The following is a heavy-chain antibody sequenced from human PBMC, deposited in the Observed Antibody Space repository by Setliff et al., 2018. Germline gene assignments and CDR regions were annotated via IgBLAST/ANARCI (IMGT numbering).Heavy chain of an antibody. Sequence: SVKVSCKASGYTFTSYDINWVRQATGQGLEWMGGIIPIFGTANYAQKFQGRVTITADESTSTAYMELSSLRSEDAAVYYCARDRPPYYYDSSGYYYSAGNFDYWGQGTLVTVSS. J-gene: IGHJ4*02. D-gene: IGHD3-22*01. CDR2: IIPIFGTA. V-gene: IGHV1-69*13. CDR1: GYTFTSYD. CDR3: ARDRPPYYYDSSGYYYSAGNFDY.